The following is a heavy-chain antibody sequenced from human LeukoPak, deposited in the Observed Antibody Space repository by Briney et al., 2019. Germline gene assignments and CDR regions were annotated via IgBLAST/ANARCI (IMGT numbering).Heavy chain of an antibody. CDR2: ISSSGSTI. CDR1: GFTFSDYY. V-gene: IGHV3-11*04. D-gene: IGHD3-10*01. Sequence: GGSLRLSCAASGFTFSDYYMSWIRQAPGKGLEWVSYISSSGSTIYYADSVKGRFTISRDNAKNSLYLQMNSLRAEDTAVYYCARVRSYYGSAENWFDPWGQGTLVTVSS. J-gene: IGHJ5*02. CDR3: ARVRSYYGSAENWFDP.